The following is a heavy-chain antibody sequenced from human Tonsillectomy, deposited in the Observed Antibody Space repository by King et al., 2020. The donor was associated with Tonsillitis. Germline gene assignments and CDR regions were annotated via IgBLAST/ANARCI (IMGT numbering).Heavy chain of an antibody. CDR3: ARRRDIVVVPAALGQRPRDSYYYDYMDV. J-gene: IGHJ6*03. D-gene: IGHD2-2*01. CDR1: GFTFSSYE. Sequence: EVQLVESGGGLVQPGGSLRLSCAASGFTFSSYEMNWVRQAPGTGLEWVSYISSSGSSIYYADSVKGRFTISRDNAKNSLYLQMNSLRAADTAVYYCARRRDIVVVPAALGQRPRDSYYYDYMDVWGKGTTVTVSS. CDR2: ISSSGSSI. V-gene: IGHV3-48*03.